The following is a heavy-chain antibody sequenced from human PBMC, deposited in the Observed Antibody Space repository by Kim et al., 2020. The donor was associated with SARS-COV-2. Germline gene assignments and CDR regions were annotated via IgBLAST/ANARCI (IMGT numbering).Heavy chain of an antibody. D-gene: IGHD3-3*02. Sequence: GGSLRLSCAASGFSFSSYAMNWVRRAPGKGLEWVSFISGVGGSTYYADSVKGRFTISRDNSKNTVYLQMNSLRAEDTAAYYCAKWTDGRAFVYWGQGTLV. CDR3: AKWTDGRAFVY. CDR2: ISGVGGST. J-gene: IGHJ4*02. V-gene: IGHV3-23*01. CDR1: GFSFSSYA.